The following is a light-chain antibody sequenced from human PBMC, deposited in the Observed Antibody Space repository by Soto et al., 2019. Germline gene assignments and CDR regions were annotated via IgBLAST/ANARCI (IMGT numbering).Light chain of an antibody. J-gene: IGKJ5*01. CDR2: TAS. CDR1: QSISNY. V-gene: IGKV1-39*01. Sequence: IQMTQYPSSLSASIGDRVTITCRASQSISNYLNWYQQKPGKAPKLLIYTASSLQSGVPSRFSGSGSGTDFTLTISSLQPEDFATYYCQQSDSTPITFGQGTLLEVK. CDR3: QQSDSTPIT.